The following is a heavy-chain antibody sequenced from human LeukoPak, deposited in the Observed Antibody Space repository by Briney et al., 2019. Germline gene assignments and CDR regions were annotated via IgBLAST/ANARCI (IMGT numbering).Heavy chain of an antibody. CDR2: ISAYNGNT. Sequence: ASVKVSCKASGYTFTSYGISWVRQAPGQGLEWMGWISAYNGNTNYAQKLQGRVTMTTDTSTSTAYMELRSLRSDDTAVYYCAGVDSSGSGSYYDYYYYYMDVWGKGTTVTISS. V-gene: IGHV1-18*01. CDR1: GYTFTSYG. CDR3: AGVDSSGSGSYYDYYYYYMDV. D-gene: IGHD3-10*01. J-gene: IGHJ6*03.